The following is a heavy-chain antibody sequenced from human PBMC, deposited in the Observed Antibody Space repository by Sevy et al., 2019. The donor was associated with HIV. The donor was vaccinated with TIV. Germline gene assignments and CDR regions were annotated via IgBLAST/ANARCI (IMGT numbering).Heavy chain of an antibody. D-gene: IGHD3-10*01. CDR2: INQDGSEK. CDR1: GFTFSKYW. Sequence: GSLRLSCAASGFTFSKYWMSWVRQAPGKGLEWVANINQDGSEKYYVDSVKGRFTISRDNGKNSLYLQMNSLRAEDTAVYYCARETGSSQFDYWGLGTLVTVSS. V-gene: IGHV3-7*01. J-gene: IGHJ4*02. CDR3: ARETGSSQFDY.